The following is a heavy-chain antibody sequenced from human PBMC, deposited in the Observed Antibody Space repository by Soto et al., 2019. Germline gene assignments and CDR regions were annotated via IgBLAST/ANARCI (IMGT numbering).Heavy chain of an antibody. CDR2: IRQDGSEK. D-gene: IGHD2-2*01. J-gene: IGHJ4*02. Sequence: EVQLVESGGDLVQPGGSLRLSCEASGFSFSSYWMTWVRQAPGKRLEYVAIIRQDGSEKKYVDSVMGRFTISRDNAKTSSYHQMTGLRDEDRAVYYCMPPTRDRPFDYWGQGTLVTVSS. V-gene: IGHV3-7*01. CDR3: MPPTRDRPFDY. CDR1: GFSFSSYW.